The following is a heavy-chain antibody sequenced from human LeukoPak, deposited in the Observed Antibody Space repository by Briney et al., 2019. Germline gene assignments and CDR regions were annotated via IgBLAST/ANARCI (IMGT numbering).Heavy chain of an antibody. J-gene: IGHJ4*02. V-gene: IGHV1-69*13. CDR2: IIPIFGTA. CDR1: GGTFSSYA. CDR3: ARYYSGWYYFDY. D-gene: IGHD6-19*01. Sequence: ASVKVSCKASGGTFSSYAISWVRQAPGQGLEWMGGIIPIFGTANYAQKFQGRVTITADESTSTAYMELSSLRSEDAAVYYCARYYSGWYYFDYWGQGTLVTVSS.